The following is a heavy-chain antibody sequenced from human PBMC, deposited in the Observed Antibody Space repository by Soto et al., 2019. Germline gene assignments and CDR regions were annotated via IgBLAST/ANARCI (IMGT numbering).Heavy chain of an antibody. V-gene: IGHV3-23*01. J-gene: IGHJ4*02. D-gene: IGHD1-26*01. CDR2: VRGGGDLT. Sequence: GGFLRLSCAASGFTFSNYAMSWVRQAPGKGLEWITSVRGGGDLTYYADSVKGRFTISRDNSQNTISLQMYGLRAEDSAVYYCARDLRGAFDYWGQGTVVTVS. CDR3: ARDLRGAFDY. CDR1: GFTFSNYA.